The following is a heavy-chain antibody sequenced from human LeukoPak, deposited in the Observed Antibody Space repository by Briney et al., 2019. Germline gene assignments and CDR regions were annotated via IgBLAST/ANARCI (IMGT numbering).Heavy chain of an antibody. CDR2: IKQDGSEK. Sequence: GGSLRLSCAASGFTFSSYWMSWVRQAPGKGLEWVANIKQDGSEKYYVDSVKGRFTISRDNAKNSLYLQMNSLRAEDTAVYYCATQRPYYYDSSGYLEWGQGTLVTVSS. CDR1: GFTFSSYW. J-gene: IGHJ4*02. CDR3: ATQRPYYYDSSGYLE. D-gene: IGHD3-22*01. V-gene: IGHV3-7*03.